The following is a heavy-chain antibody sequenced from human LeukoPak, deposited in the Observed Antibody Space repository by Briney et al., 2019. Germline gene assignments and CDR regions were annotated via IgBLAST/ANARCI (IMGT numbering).Heavy chain of an antibody. D-gene: IGHD3-22*01. CDR1: GSTFTSYG. CDR3: AKDNYYDSSGYIPLDAFDI. CDR2: INPNSGGT. V-gene: IGHV1-2*02. J-gene: IGHJ3*02. Sequence: ASVKVCCKAAGSTFTSYGISRVRQAPGQGLEWMGWINPNSGGTNYAQKFQGRVTMTRDTYISTAYMELSRLRSDDTAVYYCAKDNYYDSSGYIPLDAFDIWGQGTMVTVSS.